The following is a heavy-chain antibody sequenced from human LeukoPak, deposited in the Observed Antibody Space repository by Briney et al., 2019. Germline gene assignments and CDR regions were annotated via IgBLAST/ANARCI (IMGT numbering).Heavy chain of an antibody. CDR2: ISSSSSYI. J-gene: IGHJ6*03. CDR1: GFTFSSYS. CDR3: ARDRSCSSTSCYTGGHYYYYMDV. D-gene: IGHD2-2*02. V-gene: IGHV3-21*01. Sequence: GGSLRLSCAASGFTFSSYSMNWVRQAPGKGLEWVSSISSSSSYIYYADSVKGRFTISRDNAKNSLYLQMNSLRAEDTAVYYCARDRSCSSTSCYTGGHYYYYMDVWGKGTTVTVSS.